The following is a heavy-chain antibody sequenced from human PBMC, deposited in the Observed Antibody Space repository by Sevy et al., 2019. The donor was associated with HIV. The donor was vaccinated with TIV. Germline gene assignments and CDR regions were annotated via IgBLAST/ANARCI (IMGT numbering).Heavy chain of an antibody. D-gene: IGHD3-22*01. CDR1: GYNLNNYY. CDR2: INPSGGST. CDR3: ARVYYYDYSGPGY. J-gene: IGHJ4*02. V-gene: IGHV1-46*02. Sequence: ASVEVSCKASGYNLNNYYMHWVRQAPGQGLEWMGLINPSGGSTSYAQKFQGRVTMTRDTSTSTLHMELGSLRSEDTAVYYCARVYYYDYSGPGYWGQGTLVTVSS.